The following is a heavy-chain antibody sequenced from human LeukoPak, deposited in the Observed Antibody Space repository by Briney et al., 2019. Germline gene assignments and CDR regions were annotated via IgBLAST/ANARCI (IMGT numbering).Heavy chain of an antibody. Sequence: ASVKVSCKASGYTFTSYDINWVRPAPGQGLEWMGWMNPNSGNTGYAQKFQGRVTMTRDTSIITAYMELSRLRSDDTAVYFCARGYYDSSDYEYFQHWGQGTLVTVSS. V-gene: IGHV1-8*01. CDR1: GYTFTSYD. J-gene: IGHJ1*01. CDR3: ARGYYDSSDYEYFQH. CDR2: MNPNSGNT. D-gene: IGHD3-22*01.